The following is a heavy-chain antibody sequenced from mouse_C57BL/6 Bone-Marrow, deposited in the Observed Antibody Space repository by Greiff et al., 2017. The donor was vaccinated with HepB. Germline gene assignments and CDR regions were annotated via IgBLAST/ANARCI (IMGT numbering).Heavy chain of an antibody. Sequence: EVHLVESGPGLVKPSQSLSLTCSVTGYSITSCYYWNWIRQFPGNKLECMGYISYDGSNNYNPSLKNRISITRDTSKNQFFLKLNSVTTEDTATYYCARDQLRSAWFAYWGQGTLVTVSA. CDR2: ISYDGSN. V-gene: IGHV3-6*01. CDR1: GYSITSCYY. J-gene: IGHJ3*01. D-gene: IGHD3-2*02. CDR3: ARDQLRSAWFAY.